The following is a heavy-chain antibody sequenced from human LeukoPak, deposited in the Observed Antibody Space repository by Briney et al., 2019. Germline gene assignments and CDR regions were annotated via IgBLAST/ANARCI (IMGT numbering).Heavy chain of an antibody. CDR1: GFTFRSYW. Sequence: GGSQRLSCVASGFTFRSYWMTWVRQAPGKGLEWVANIKQDGSEKYYVDYVKGRFTISRDNAKNSLYLQMNSLRAEDTAVYHCARISLDAFDIWGQGTMVTVSS. V-gene: IGHV3-7*04. CDR3: ARISLDAFDI. J-gene: IGHJ3*02. CDR2: IKQDGSEK.